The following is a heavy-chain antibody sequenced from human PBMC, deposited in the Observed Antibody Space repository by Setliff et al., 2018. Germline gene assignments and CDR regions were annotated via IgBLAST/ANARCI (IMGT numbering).Heavy chain of an antibody. J-gene: IGHJ4*02. CDR2: ISAYTGKT. V-gene: IGHV1-18*01. Sequence: GASVKVSCKAAAYTFLSYGLSWVRQAPGQGLEWMGWISAYTGKTDYAQNFQGRVTMTTDTSTSTGYMELRSLRYDDTAVYYCARAPRLEWILPTFDYWGQGTPVTVSS. CDR3: ARAPRLEWILPTFDY. CDR1: AYTFLSYG. D-gene: IGHD3-3*01.